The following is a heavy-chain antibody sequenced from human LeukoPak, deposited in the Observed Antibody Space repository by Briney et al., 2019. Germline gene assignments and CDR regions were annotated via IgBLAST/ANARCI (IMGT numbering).Heavy chain of an antibody. CDR2: ISSSGSTI. CDR1: GFTFSDYY. V-gene: IGHV3-11*01. Sequence: GGSLRLSCAASGFTFSDYYMSWIRQAPGKGLEWVSYISSSGSTIYYADSVKGRFTISRDNAKNSLYLQMNSLRAEDTAVYYCASGQQLVLYDALDIWGQGTMVTVSS. J-gene: IGHJ3*02. CDR3: ASGQQLVLYDALDI. D-gene: IGHD6-13*01.